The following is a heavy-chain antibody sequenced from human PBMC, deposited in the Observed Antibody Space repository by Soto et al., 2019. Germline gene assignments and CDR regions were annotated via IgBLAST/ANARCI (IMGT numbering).Heavy chain of an antibody. CDR2: ISAYNGNT. CDR1: GYTFTSYG. J-gene: IGHJ4*02. V-gene: IGHV1-18*01. CDR3: ARVIAAAADFDY. D-gene: IGHD6-13*01. Sequence: ASVKVSCKASGYTFTSYGISWVRQAPGQGLEWMGWISAYNGNTNYAQKLQGRVTMTTDTSTSTAYMEPRNLRSDDTAVYYCARVIAAAADFDYWGQGTLVTVSS.